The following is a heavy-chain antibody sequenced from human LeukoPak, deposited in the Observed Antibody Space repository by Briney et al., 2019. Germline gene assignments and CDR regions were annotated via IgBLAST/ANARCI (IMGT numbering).Heavy chain of an antibody. CDR2: MHPNSDDT. D-gene: IGHD1-14*01. Sequence: GASVKVSCKASGYTFTNNDIHWVRQATGQGLEWMGWMHPNSDDTGYAQKFQGRVTMTRNTSISTAYMELSSLGPEDTAVYYCARHFGTGDNFDYWGQGTLLIVSS. CDR3: ARHFGTGDNFDY. CDR1: GYTFTNND. J-gene: IGHJ4*02. V-gene: IGHV1-8*01.